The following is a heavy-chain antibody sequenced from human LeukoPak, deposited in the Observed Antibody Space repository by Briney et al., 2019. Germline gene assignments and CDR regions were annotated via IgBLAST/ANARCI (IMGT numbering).Heavy chain of an antibody. CDR1: GFTFSSYG. V-gene: IGHV3-30*02. Sequence: PGRSLRLSCAASGFTFSSYGMQWVRQAPGKGLEWVAFIRYDGSNKYYADSVKGRFTISRDNSKNTLYLQMNSLRAEDTAVYYCAKDGHSNYVYYYYYMDVWGKGTTVTVSS. D-gene: IGHD4-11*01. CDR2: IRYDGSNK. J-gene: IGHJ6*03. CDR3: AKDGHSNYVYYYYYMDV.